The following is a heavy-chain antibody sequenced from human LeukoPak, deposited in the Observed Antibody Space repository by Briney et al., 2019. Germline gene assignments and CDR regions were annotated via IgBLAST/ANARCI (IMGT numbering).Heavy chain of an antibody. CDR3: ARDRFGELDY. D-gene: IGHD3-10*01. CDR2: IHYSGRT. Sequence: PSETLSLTCTVSGDSISRYYWNWIRQPPGKGLEWIGYIHYSGRTNFNPSLKSRVTMSVDTSKKQFSLKLSSVTTADTAVYFFARDRFGELDYGGRGTRVTVSS. V-gene: IGHV4-59*12. J-gene: IGHJ4*01. CDR1: GDSISRYY.